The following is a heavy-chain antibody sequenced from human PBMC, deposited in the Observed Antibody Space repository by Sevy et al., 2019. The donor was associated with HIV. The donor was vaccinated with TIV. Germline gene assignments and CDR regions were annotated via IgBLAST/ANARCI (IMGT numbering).Heavy chain of an antibody. CDR2: ISAYNGNT. Sequence: ASVKVSCKASGYTFTSYGISWVRQAPGQGLEWMGWISAYNGNTNYAQKLQGRVTMTTDTSTSTAYMDLRSLRSDDTAVYYCASAYCSSTSCSFDYWGQGTLVTVSS. V-gene: IGHV1-18*01. CDR1: GYTFTSYG. J-gene: IGHJ4*02. CDR3: ASAYCSSTSCSFDY. D-gene: IGHD2-2*01.